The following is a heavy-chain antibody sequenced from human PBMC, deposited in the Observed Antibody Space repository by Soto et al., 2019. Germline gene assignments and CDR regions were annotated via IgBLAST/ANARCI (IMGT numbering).Heavy chain of an antibody. J-gene: IGHJ4*02. V-gene: IGHV1-69*13. CDR3: VRDAWQQSPGDV. CDR1: GGTFSSYA. CDR2: IIPIFGTA. Sequence: SVKVSCKASGGTFSSYAISWVRQAPGQGLEWMGGIIPIFGTANYAQKFQGRVTITADESTSTAYMELRNLTSDDTALYYCVRDAWQQSPGDVWGQGTLVTVSS. D-gene: IGHD2-21*01.